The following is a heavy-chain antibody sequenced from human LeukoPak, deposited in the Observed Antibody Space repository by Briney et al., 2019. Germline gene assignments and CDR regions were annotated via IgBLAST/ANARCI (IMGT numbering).Heavy chain of an antibody. D-gene: IGHD3-22*01. J-gene: IGHJ1*01. CDR3: ASVSYDTSLQH. CDR1: GGSISSAGYF. Sequence: SETLSLTCTVSGGSISSAGYFSSWIRQHPGKGLEWIGYIYYSGSTYYNPSLKGRVNISVDTSKNQFSLRLSSVTAADTAIYYCASVSYDTSLQHWGQGTLVTVSS. V-gene: IGHV4-31*03. CDR2: IYYSGST.